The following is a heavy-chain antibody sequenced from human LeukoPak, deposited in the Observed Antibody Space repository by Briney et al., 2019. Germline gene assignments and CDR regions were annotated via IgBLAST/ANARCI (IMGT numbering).Heavy chain of an antibody. CDR1: GFIFSDYY. J-gene: IGHJ4*02. V-gene: IGHV3-11*04. Sequence: PGGSLRLSCAASGFIFSDYYMSWIRQAPAKGLEWVSYISSGGSTIYYADSVKGRFTISRDNAKNSLYLRMNSLRAEDTAVYYCARDIYYYDSSGYYFPGGSDYWGQGTLVTVSS. CDR2: ISSGGSTI. CDR3: ARDIYYYDSSGYYFPGGSDY. D-gene: IGHD3-22*01.